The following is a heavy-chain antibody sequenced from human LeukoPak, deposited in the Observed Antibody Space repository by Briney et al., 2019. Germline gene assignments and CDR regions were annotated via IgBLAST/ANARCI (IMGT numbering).Heavy chain of an antibody. D-gene: IGHD6-13*01. V-gene: IGHV4-4*07. Sequence: SETLSLTCTVFGGSISSYYWSWIRQPAGKGLEWIGRIYTSGRSHYNPSLKSRVTMSVDTSKNQFSLNLSSVTAADTALYYCARELGSNGWFDPWGQGTLVTVSS. J-gene: IGHJ5*02. CDR3: ARELGSNGWFDP. CDR1: GGSISSYY. CDR2: IYTSGRS.